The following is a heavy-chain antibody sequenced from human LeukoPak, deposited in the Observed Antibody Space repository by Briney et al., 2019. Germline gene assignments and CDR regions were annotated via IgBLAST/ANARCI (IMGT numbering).Heavy chain of an antibody. D-gene: IGHD6-13*01. J-gene: IGHJ4*02. Sequence: GGSLRLSCAASGFTVSSSYMSWGRQAPGKGLEWVSIISSAGTTYYADSVKGRFTISRANSKNTVYLQVNSLRDEDTAVYYCARDLEAANTYYFDYWGQGTMVTVSS. CDR2: ISSAGTT. CDR1: GFTVSSSY. V-gene: IGHV3-66*01. CDR3: ARDLEAANTYYFDY.